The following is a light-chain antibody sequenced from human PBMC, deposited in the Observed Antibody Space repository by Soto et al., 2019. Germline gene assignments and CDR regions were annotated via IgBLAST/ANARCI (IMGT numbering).Light chain of an antibody. J-gene: IGLJ1*01. CDR3: CSYAGSPYV. Sequence: QSVLTQPASVSGSPGQSITISCTGTGSDVGSYNLVSWYQQHPGKAPKLMIYEGSKRPSGVSNRFSGSKSGNTASLTISGLQAEDEADYYCCSYAGSPYVFGTGTKVTVL. V-gene: IGLV2-23*01. CDR1: GSDVGSYNL. CDR2: EGS.